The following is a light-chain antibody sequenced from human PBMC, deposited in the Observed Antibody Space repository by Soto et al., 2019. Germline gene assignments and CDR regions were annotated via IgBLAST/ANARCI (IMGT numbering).Light chain of an antibody. CDR1: QTISSF. Sequence: DIQMTQSPSSLSASVGDRVTISCRASQTISSFLNWYQQQPGKAPKLLIYAASILQSGVPSKFSGSGSGTDFTLTIGPLQPEDFATYYCQQSYSSPYTFGQGTKLEIK. V-gene: IGKV1-39*01. CDR2: AAS. CDR3: QQSYSSPYT. J-gene: IGKJ2*01.